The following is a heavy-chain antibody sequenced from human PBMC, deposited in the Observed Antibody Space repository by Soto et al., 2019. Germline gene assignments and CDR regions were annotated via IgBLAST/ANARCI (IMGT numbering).Heavy chain of an antibody. CDR2: IYYSGST. CDR1: VGSISSGDYY. J-gene: IGHJ5*02. D-gene: IGHD2-2*01. CDR3: ARDLGYCSSTSCYNWFDP. Sequence: PSETLSLTCTVSVGSISSGDYYWSWTGQPPGKGLEWIGYIYYSGSTYYNPSLKSRVTISVDTSKNQFSLKLSSVTAADTAVYYCARDLGYCSSTSCYNWFDPSGQGTLVTVSS. V-gene: IGHV4-30-4*01.